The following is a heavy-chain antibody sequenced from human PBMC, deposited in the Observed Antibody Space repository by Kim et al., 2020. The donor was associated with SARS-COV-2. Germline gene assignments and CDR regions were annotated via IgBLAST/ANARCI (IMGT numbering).Heavy chain of an antibody. Sequence: GGSLRLSCAASGFTFSSYAMSWVRQAPGKGLEWVSGISGSGGSTYYADSVKGRFTISRDNSKNTLYLQMNSLGAEDTAVYYCAKGRETYSGSYNDYWGQGTLVTVSS. V-gene: IGHV3-23*01. J-gene: IGHJ4*02. D-gene: IGHD1-26*01. CDR1: GFTFSSYA. CDR3: AKGRETYSGSYNDY. CDR2: ISGSGGST.